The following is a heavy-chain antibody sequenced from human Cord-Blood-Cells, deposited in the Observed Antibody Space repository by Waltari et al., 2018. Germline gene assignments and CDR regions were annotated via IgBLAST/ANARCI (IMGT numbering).Heavy chain of an antibody. CDR3: ARQYSSSWYYFDY. Sequence: QLQLQESGPGLVKPSETLSLTCTVSGGSISSSSYYWGWIRQPPGKGLEWIGSIYYSGSTYYNPSLKRRVTISVDTSKNQFSLKLSSVTAADTAVYYCARQYSSSWYYFDYWGQGTLVTVSS. J-gene: IGHJ4*02. CDR1: GGSISSSSYY. D-gene: IGHD6-13*01. V-gene: IGHV4-39*01. CDR2: IYYSGST.